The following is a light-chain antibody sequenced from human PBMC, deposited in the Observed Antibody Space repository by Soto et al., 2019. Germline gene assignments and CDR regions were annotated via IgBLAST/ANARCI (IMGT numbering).Light chain of an antibody. V-gene: IGLV2-11*01. J-gene: IGLJ1*01. Sequence: QSALTQPRSVSGSPGQSVTISCTGTSSDVGGYNYVSWYQQHPGKAPKLMIYDVTKRPSGVPDRFSGSNAGNTASLTISGLQAEDEAEYYCCSYAGSYTQVFGTGTKLTVL. CDR3: CSYAGSYTQV. CDR2: DVT. CDR1: SSDVGGYNY.